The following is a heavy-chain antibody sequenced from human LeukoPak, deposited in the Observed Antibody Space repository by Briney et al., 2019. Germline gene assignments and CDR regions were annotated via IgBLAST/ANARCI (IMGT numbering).Heavy chain of an antibody. CDR3: TTRNLAGTN. CDR1: DFSFITYA. CDR2: IKSKTDGGTT. D-gene: IGHD1-7*01. V-gene: IGHV3-15*01. Sequence: GGSLRLSCAGSDFSFITYAMSWVRQAPGKGLEWVGRIKSKTDGGTTDYAAPVKGRFTISRDDSKNTLYLQMNSLKTEDTAVYYCTTRNLAGTNWGQGTLVTVSS. J-gene: IGHJ4*02.